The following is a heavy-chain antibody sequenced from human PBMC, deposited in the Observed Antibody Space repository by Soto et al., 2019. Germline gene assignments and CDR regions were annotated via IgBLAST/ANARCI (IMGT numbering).Heavy chain of an antibody. Sequence: GGSLRLSCAASGFTFSSYSMNWVRQAPGKGLEWVSSISSSSYIYYADSVKGRFTISRDNAKNSLYLQMNSLRAEDTAVYYCARIAVAGTLVWFDPWGQGTLVTVSS. J-gene: IGHJ5*02. CDR2: ISSSSYI. CDR1: GFTFSSYS. D-gene: IGHD6-19*01. CDR3: ARIAVAGTLVWFDP. V-gene: IGHV3-21*01.